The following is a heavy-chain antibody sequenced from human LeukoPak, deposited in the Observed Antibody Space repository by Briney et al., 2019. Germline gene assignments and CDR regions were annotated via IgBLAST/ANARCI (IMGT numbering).Heavy chain of an antibody. Sequence: GGSLRLSGAASGFTFSSYAMSWVGQAPGKGLEWVSAICGRGGSTYYAHSVKGPFTISRDNSKNTLYLQMNSLRAEDTAVYYCAKSPRGTVTCLGAFDIWGQGTMVTVSS. J-gene: IGHJ3*02. D-gene: IGHD4-17*01. CDR1: GFTFSSYA. CDR2: ICGRGGST. CDR3: AKSPRGTVTCLGAFDI. V-gene: IGHV3-23*01.